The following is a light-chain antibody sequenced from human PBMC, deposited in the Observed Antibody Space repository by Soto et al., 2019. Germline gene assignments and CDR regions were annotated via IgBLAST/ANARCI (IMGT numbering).Light chain of an antibody. J-gene: IGKJ5*01. V-gene: IGKV3D-11*02. CDR3: QQRSNWIT. CDR2: DAS. Sequence: EIVLTQSPATLSLSPGERATLSCRASQSVSSYLAWYQQKPGQAPRLLIYDASNRATGIPARFSGSGPGTDFTLTISSLEPEDFAVYYCQQRSNWITFGQGPRLEIK. CDR1: QSVSSY.